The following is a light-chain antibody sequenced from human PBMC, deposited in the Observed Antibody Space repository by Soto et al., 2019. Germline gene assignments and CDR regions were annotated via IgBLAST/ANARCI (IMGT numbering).Light chain of an antibody. Sequence: DIHMTQSPSTLSASVGDRVTITCRASQSISIWLAWYQQKPGKAPNLLIYKTSSLERGVLSRFSGSGSGTEFTLTISSLQPDDFATYYCQHYNDYSWTFGQGTKVEIK. CDR3: QHYNDYSWT. CDR1: QSISIW. V-gene: IGKV1-5*03. CDR2: KTS. J-gene: IGKJ1*01.